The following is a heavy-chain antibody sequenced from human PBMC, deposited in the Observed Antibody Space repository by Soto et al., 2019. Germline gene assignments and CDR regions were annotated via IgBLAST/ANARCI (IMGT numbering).Heavy chain of an antibody. V-gene: IGHV3-7*01. CDR3: ANRHLN. CDR2: IKQDGSDR. Sequence: EVQMVESGGGLVQPGGSLRLSCAASGFTFSSYYMMWVRQTPGKGLEWVANIKQDGSDRHYVDSVKGRFIISRDNAKNSLYLQMNSLRVEDTAVYYCANRHLNWGQGTLVTVSS. J-gene: IGHJ4*02. CDR1: GFTFSSYY.